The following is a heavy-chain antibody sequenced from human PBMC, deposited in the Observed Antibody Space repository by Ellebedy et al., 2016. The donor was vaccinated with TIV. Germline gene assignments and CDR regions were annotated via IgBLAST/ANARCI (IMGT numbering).Heavy chain of an antibody. CDR2: LYYTGST. J-gene: IGHJ6*02. CDR3: ARHVEMEWLLSPVYGMDV. V-gene: IGHV4-59*08. CDR1: GGSISSYY. Sequence: MPGGSLRLSCTVSGGSISSYYWSWIRQPPRKGLEWIGFLYYTGSTNYNPSLKSRVSISVDTSKNQFSLRLTSVTAADTAVYYCARHVEMEWLLSPVYGMDVWGQGTTVTVSS. D-gene: IGHD3-3*01.